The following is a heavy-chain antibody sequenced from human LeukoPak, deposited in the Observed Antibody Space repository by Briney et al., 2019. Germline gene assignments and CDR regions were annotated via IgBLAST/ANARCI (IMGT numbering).Heavy chain of an antibody. J-gene: IGHJ4*02. CDR1: GFAFSFYA. CDR3: AKETYSSGRRFDY. Sequence: GGSLRLSCAASGFAFSFYAMSWLRQPPGKGLEWVSTINANSGTTSYAASVRGRFTISRDNSKNTLYLQVNTLRADDTATYYCAKETYSSGRRFDYWGQGTLVTVSS. D-gene: IGHD6-19*01. CDR2: INANSGTT. V-gene: IGHV3-23*01.